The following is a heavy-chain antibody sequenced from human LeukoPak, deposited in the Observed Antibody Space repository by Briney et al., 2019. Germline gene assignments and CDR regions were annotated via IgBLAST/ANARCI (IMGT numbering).Heavy chain of an antibody. J-gene: IGHJ4*02. V-gene: IGHV1-2*02. Sequence: ASVKVSCKASGYTFTGYYMHWVRQAPGQGLEWMGWSNPNSGGTNYAQKFQSRGTMTTDTSISTAYMELSRLRSDDTAVYYCARDYYDSSGYYYHTLVYWGQGTLVTVSS. D-gene: IGHD3-22*01. CDR2: SNPNSGGT. CDR1: GYTFTGYY. CDR3: ARDYYDSSGYYYHTLVY.